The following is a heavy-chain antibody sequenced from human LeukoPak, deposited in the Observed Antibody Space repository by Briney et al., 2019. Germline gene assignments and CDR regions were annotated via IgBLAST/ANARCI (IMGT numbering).Heavy chain of an antibody. J-gene: IGHJ5*02. CDR1: GFTFSSYG. CDR2: IWYDGSNK. V-gene: IGHV3-33*01. CDR3: ARGGYSYGNNWFDP. Sequence: PGGSLRLSCAASGFTFSSYGMHWVRQAPGKGLEWVAVIWYDGSNKYYADSVKGRFTISRDNSKNTLYLQMNSLRAEDTAVYYCARGGYSYGNNWFDPWGQGTLVTVSS. D-gene: IGHD5-18*01.